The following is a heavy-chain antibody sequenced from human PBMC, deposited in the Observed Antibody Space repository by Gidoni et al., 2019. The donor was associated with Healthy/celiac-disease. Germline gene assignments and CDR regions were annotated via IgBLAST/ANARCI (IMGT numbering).Heavy chain of an antibody. CDR1: GGTFSSYA. Sequence: QVQLVQSGAEVKKPGSSVKVSCKASGGTFSSYAISWVRQAPGQGLEWMGGIIPIFGTANYEQKFQGRVTITGDKSTSTAYLELSSLRSEDTAVYYCAGGRRGGLYYFDYWGQGTLVTVSS. CDR2: IIPIFGTA. CDR3: AGGRRGGLYYFDY. V-gene: IGHV1-69*06. J-gene: IGHJ4*02. D-gene: IGHD3-10*01.